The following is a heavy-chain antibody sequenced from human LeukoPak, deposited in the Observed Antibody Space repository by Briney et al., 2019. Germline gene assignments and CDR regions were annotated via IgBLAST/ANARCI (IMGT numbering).Heavy chain of an antibody. Sequence: PGGSLSLFCAASGFTFSRYGFLWVRQAPGKGLEWVAVISYDGHNKYYADSVKGRFTISRDNSKNTLYLQQNSLSSEDTAVYYCAKDRRSSSPHYWGQGSLVTVSS. CDR2: ISYDGHNK. J-gene: IGHJ4*02. CDR1: GFTFSRYG. CDR3: AKDRRSSSPHY. V-gene: IGHV3-30*18. D-gene: IGHD6-6*01.